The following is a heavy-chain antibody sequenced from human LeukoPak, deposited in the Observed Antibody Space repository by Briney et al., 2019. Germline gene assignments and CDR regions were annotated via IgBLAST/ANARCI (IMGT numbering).Heavy chain of an antibody. CDR1: GFTFSTYA. D-gene: IGHD4-17*01. CDR3: AKNDYGSLYGMDI. V-gene: IGHV3-23*01. J-gene: IGHJ6*04. Sequence: LPGGSLRLSCAASGFTFSTYAMSWVRQAPGKGLEWVSGISGSGGSTYYADSVKGRFTISRDNSKNTLYLQMNSLRAEDTAVYYCAKNDYGSLYGMDIWGKGPTVTVSS. CDR2: ISGSGGST.